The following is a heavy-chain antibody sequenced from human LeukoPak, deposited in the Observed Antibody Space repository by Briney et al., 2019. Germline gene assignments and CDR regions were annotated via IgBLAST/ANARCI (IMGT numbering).Heavy chain of an antibody. V-gene: IGHV1-69*13. D-gene: IGHD3-3*01. CDR1: GGTFNTSP. Sequence: GASVKVSFKASGGTFNTSPLHWVRQAPGQGLEWMGGITSKFNIIKYAQKFQGRVTITADESTSTAYMELSGLRSEDTAMYYCGRWAGSSTRDGFWSGPFNFWGQGTLVSVSS. CDR3: GRWAGSSTRDGFWSGPFNF. J-gene: IGHJ4*02. CDR2: ITSKFNII.